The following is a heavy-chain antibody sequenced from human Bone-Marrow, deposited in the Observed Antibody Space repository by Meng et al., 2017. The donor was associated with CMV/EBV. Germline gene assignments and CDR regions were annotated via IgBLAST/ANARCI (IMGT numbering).Heavy chain of an antibody. CDR2: IYYSGST. V-gene: IGHV4-59*01. Sequence: SETLSLTCTVSGGSISSYYWSWIRQPPGKGLEWIGYIYYSGSTNHNPSLKSRVTISVDTSKNQFSLKLSSVTAADTAVYYCARDLWGYNFGDYWGQGTLVTVSS. CDR1: GGSISSYY. CDR3: ARDLWGYNFGDY. D-gene: IGHD5-18*01. J-gene: IGHJ4*02.